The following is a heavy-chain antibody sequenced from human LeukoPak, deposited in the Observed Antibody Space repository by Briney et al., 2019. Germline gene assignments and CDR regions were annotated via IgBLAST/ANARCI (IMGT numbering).Heavy chain of an antibody. Sequence: ASVKVSCKAAGYTFTGYYMHWVRQAPGQGREWMGWISAYNGNTSYAQKLQGRVTMTTDTSTSTDYMELRSLRSDDTAVYYCAREGAMAGVDAFDIWGQGTMVTVSS. CDR3: AREGAMAGVDAFDI. D-gene: IGHD2-2*01. CDR1: GYTFTGYY. CDR2: ISAYNGNT. V-gene: IGHV1-18*04. J-gene: IGHJ3*02.